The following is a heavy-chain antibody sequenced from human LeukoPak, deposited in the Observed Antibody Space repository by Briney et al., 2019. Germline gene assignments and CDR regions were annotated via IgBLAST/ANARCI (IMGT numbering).Heavy chain of an antibody. CDR2: IRSKAYGGTT. CDR1: GFTFADHA. Sequence: PGGSRRLSCTAFGFTFADHAMSWVRQAPGKGLEWVGFIRSKAYGGTTEYAASVKGRFTISRDDSTSIAYLQMNSLKTEDTAVYYCTRGPIQLWLYHGMDVWGQGTTVIVSS. V-gene: IGHV3-49*04. J-gene: IGHJ6*02. D-gene: IGHD5-18*01. CDR3: TRGPIQLWLYHGMDV.